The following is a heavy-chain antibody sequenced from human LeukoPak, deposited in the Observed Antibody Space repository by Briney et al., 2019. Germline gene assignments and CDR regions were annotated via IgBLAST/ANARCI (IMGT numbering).Heavy chain of an antibody. J-gene: IGHJ1*01. CDR1: GFTFSNFW. Sequence: TGGSLRLSCIGSGFTFSNFWMNWVRQAPGKGLEWVAIIKQDGSEEYYVDCVKGRFIISRDNAKNSLSLQMNSLRVEDSAVYFCAGSSGFIPYHWGQGTLVTVSS. CDR2: IKQDGSEE. CDR3: AGSSGFIPYH. V-gene: IGHV3-7*01. D-gene: IGHD3-10*01.